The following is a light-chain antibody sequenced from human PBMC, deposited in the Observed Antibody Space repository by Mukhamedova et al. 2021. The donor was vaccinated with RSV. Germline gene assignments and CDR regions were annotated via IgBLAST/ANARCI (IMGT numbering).Light chain of an antibody. V-gene: IGLV2-8*01. J-gene: IGLJ1*01. CDR2: EVN. CDR1: NNDIGGYNY. Sequence: GTNNDIGGYNYVSWFQQYPGEAPKLIIYEVNRRPSGVPDRFSGSKSGNTASLTVSGLRPEDGAGYYCNSYAGSDTYVFGTGTTVTV. CDR3: NSYAGSDTYV.